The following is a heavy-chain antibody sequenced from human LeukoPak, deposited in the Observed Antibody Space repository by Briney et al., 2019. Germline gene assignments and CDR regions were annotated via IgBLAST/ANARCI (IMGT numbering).Heavy chain of an antibody. V-gene: IGHV4-30-2*01. CDR3: SRESGAFCPFGY. CDR1: GGSISSGGYS. J-gene: IGHJ4*02. D-gene: IGHD1-26*01. CDR2: IYHSGST. Sequence: SSETLSLTCAVSGGSISSGGYSWSWIRQPPGKGLEWIGYIYHSGSTYYNPSLKSRVTISVDRSKNQFSLKLSSVTAADTAIYYCSRESGAFCPFGYWGQGTLVIVPP.